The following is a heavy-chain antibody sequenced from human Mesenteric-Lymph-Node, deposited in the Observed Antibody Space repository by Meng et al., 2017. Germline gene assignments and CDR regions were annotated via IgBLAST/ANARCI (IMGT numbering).Heavy chain of an antibody. J-gene: IGHJ4*02. Sequence: QVRLQGSGPGLVKPSGTRSLTCDVSGGSIRNDQWWSWVRQAPGKGLEWIGEIFHSGSTQYNPSLKSRATISVDKSKNQFTLKLTSLTAADTATYYCARFDISTSGRGDYWGQGILVTVSS. CDR2: IFHSGST. D-gene: IGHD1-26*01. V-gene: IGHV4-4*02. CDR3: ARFDISTSGRGDY. CDR1: GGSIRNDQW.